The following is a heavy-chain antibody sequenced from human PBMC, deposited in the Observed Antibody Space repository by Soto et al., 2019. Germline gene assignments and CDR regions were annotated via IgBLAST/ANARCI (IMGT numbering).Heavy chain of an antibody. CDR3: ARASIFGVVINSWYFDY. V-gene: IGHV1-3*01. Sequence: GASVKVSCKASGYTFTSYAMHWVRPAPGQRLEWMGWINAGNGNTKYSQKFQGRVTITRDTSASTAYMELSSLRSEDTAVYYCARASIFGVVINSWYFDYWGQGTLVTVSS. CDR1: GYTFTSYA. D-gene: IGHD3-3*01. CDR2: INAGNGNT. J-gene: IGHJ4*02.